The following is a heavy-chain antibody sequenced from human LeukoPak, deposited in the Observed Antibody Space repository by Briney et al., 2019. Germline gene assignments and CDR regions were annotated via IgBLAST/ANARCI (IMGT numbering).Heavy chain of an antibody. CDR1: GFTFSDYW. CDR3: VRDRFYAMDV. V-gene: IGHV3-7*01. J-gene: IGHJ6*02. Sequence: GGSLRLSCAASGFTFSDYWLSWVRLAPGKGLEWVANINPDETKKYYVDSVKGRFTISRDNAKNSLYLQMNSLRAEDTAVFYCVRDRFYAMDVWGQGTTVTVSS. CDR2: INPDETKK.